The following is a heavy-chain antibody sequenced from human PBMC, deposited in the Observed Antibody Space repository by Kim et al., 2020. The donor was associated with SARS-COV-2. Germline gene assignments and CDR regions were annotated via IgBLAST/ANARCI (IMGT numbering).Heavy chain of an antibody. D-gene: IGHD3-22*01. CDR1: GYTFTDYY. J-gene: IGHJ4*02. CDR2: INPNTGGT. V-gene: IGHV1-2*02. CDR3: ARDLKKTHYYDTASAYPDS. Sequence: ASVKVSCKASGYTFTDYYIHWVRQAPGQGLEWMGWINPNTGGTNYAQSFQDRVTMTRDTSISTAYMELSGLRSDDTAVFYCARDLKKTHYYDTASAYPDSWGQGTLVTDSS.